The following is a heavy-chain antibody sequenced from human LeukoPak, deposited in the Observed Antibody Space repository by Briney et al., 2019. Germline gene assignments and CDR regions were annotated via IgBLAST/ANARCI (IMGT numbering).Heavy chain of an antibody. V-gene: IGHV3-48*04. Sequence: SGGSLRLSCAASGFTFSSYSMNWVRQAPGKGLEWVSYISSSSSTIYYADSVKGRFTISRDNAKNSLYLQMNSLRAEDTAVYYCAREARLRGVIIPSDYWGQGTLVTVSS. J-gene: IGHJ4*02. D-gene: IGHD3-10*01. CDR2: ISSSSSTI. CDR1: GFTFSSYS. CDR3: AREARLRGVIIPSDY.